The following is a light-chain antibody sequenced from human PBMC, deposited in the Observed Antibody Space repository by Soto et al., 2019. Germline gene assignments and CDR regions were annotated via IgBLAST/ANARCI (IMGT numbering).Light chain of an antibody. Sequence: QSALTQPRSVSGSPGQSVTISCTGTSSDVGGHNYVSWYQQHPGKAPKLIIYDVSKRPSGVPDRFSGSRSGNTASLTISGLQAEDEADYYCCSYAGSQTWVFGGGTKLTVL. CDR1: SSDVGGHNY. CDR3: CSYAGSQTWV. CDR2: DVS. V-gene: IGLV2-11*01. J-gene: IGLJ3*02.